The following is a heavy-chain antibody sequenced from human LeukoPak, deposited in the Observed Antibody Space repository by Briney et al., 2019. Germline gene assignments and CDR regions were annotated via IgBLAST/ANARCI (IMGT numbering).Heavy chain of an antibody. V-gene: IGHV3-74*01. J-gene: IGHJ2*01. Sequence: SGGSLRLSCAASGLTFSSHWMHWVRQAPGKGLVWVSRIANDGSSTTYADSVKGRFTISRDNSKNTLYLQMNSLRAEDTAVYYCAKHSTGVECWGRGTLVTVSS. CDR2: IANDGSST. CDR3: AKHSTGVEC. D-gene: IGHD3-10*01. CDR1: GLTFSSHW.